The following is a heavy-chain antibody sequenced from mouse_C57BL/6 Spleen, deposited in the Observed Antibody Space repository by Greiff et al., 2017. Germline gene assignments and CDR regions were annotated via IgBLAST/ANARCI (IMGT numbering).Heavy chain of an antibody. CDR3: ARRERDGYDGGFAY. V-gene: IGHV1-72*01. CDR1: GYTFTSYW. Sequence: QVQLQQPGAELVKPGASVKLSCKASGYTFTSYWMHWVKQRPGRGLEWIGRIDPNSGGTKYNEKFKSKATLTVDKPSSTAYRQLSSLTSEDSAVYYCARRERDGYDGGFAYWGQGTLVTVSA. CDR2: IDPNSGGT. J-gene: IGHJ3*01. D-gene: IGHD2-2*01.